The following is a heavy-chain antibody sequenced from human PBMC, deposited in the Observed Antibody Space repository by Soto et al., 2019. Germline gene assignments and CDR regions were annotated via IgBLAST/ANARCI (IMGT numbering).Heavy chain of an antibody. Sequence: SETLSLTCAVYGGSFSGYYWSWIRQPPGKGLEWIGEINHSGSTNYNPSLKSRVTISVDTSKNQFSLKLSSVTAADTAVYYCARDRGGNFDYWGQGTLVTVSS. CDR3: ARDRGGNFDY. CDR2: INHSGST. J-gene: IGHJ4*02. V-gene: IGHV4-34*01. D-gene: IGHD2-15*01. CDR1: GGSFSGYY.